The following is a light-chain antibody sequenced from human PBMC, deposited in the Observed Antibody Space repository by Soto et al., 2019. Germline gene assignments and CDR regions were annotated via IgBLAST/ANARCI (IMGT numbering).Light chain of an antibody. CDR1: QRVSSH. V-gene: IGKV3-15*01. Sequence: IMMTKSPTTLAVASGEGANVSCRASQRVSSHLACYQHSPGQAPRLLFYDASTRATGMPARFSGSGSGTEFTRTISSLQSEDFAVYYCQHYHGWPITFGQGTRLEI. J-gene: IGKJ5*01. CDR2: DAS. CDR3: QHYHGWPIT.